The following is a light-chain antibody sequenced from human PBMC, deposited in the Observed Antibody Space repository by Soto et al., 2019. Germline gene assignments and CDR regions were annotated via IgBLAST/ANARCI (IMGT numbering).Light chain of an antibody. J-gene: IGLJ1*01. CDR1: TSDVGGYDY. V-gene: IGLV2-11*01. CDR3: CSYAGDFYV. CDR2: DVS. Sequence: QSVLTQPRSVSGSPGQSVAISCTGTTSDVGGYDYVSWHQQHPGKAPELIIFDVSKRPSGVPDRFSGSKSGNTAPLTISGLQAEDEADYFCCSYAGDFYVFGSGTKVTVL.